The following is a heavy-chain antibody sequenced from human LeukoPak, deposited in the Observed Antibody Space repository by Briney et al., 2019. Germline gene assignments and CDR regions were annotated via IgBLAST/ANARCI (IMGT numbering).Heavy chain of an antibody. CDR1: GYTFTND. V-gene: IGHV1-8*01. D-gene: IGHD2-15*01. CDR3: ARAGGYCGRISCPYYFDY. CDR2: MNPNSGTT. Sequence: ASVKVSCKASGYTFTNDIHWVRQATGQGLEWVGWMNPNSGTTGYAQKFQGRVTMTRNTSISTAYMELSSLRSEDTAVYYCARAGGYCGRISCPYYFDYWGQGSLVAVSS. J-gene: IGHJ4*02.